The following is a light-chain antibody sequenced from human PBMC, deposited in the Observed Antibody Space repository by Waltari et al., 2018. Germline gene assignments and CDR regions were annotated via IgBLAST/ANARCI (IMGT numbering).Light chain of an antibody. CDR3: QQYDTYPLT. Sequence: DIQMTQSPSTLSASVGDRVTITCRASQSISSWLAWYQQKPGEAPKFLIYKASTLESGVPARFSGSGSGTEFTLSISSLQPDDFATCYCQQYDTYPLTFGPGTKVEIK. V-gene: IGKV1-5*03. J-gene: IGKJ3*01. CDR2: KAS. CDR1: QSISSW.